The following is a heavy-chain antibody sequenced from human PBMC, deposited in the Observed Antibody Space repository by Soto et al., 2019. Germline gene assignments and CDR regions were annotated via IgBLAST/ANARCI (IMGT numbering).Heavy chain of an antibody. V-gene: IGHV4-30-4*01. CDR2: IYYSGST. CDR3: ARDARVPDYYDSSGYHRFDY. CDR1: GGSISSGDYY. D-gene: IGHD3-22*01. J-gene: IGHJ4*02. Sequence: QVQLQESGPGLVKPSQTLSLTCTVSGGSISSGDYYWSWIRQPPGKGLEWIGYIYYSGSTYYNPSLKSRVTISVDTSKNQFSLKLSSVTAAATAVYYCARDARVPDYYDSSGYHRFDYWGQGTLVTVSS.